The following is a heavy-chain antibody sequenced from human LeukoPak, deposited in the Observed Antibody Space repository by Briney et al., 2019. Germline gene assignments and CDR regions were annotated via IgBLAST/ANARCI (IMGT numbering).Heavy chain of an antibody. V-gene: IGHV1-2*02. CDR1: GYTFTGYY. CDR3: ARELRRSYSSSDFDY. CDR2: INPNSGGT. Sequence: ASVKVSCRASGYTFTGYYMHWVRQAPGQGLEWMGWINPNSGGTNYAQKFQGRVTMTRDTSISTAYMELSRLRSDDTAVYYCARELRRSYSSSDFDYWGQGTLVTVSS. J-gene: IGHJ4*02. D-gene: IGHD6-6*01.